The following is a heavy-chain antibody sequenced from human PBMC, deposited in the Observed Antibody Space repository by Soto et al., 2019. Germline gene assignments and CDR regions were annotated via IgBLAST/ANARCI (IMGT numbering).Heavy chain of an antibody. CDR3: ASWRSYSGSYCFDY. V-gene: IGHV1-69*06. J-gene: IGHJ4*02. D-gene: IGHD1-26*01. CDR1: GGTLNTSP. Sequence: QVQLVQSGAEVKKPGASVKVSCEASGGTLNTSPINWVRQAPGRGLEGVGKIVPRYDSVNYAENFQDRVTITVDKSTKTAYMELTRLRSEDTALYFCASWRSYSGSYCFDYWGQGTLVTVSS. CDR2: IVPRYDSV.